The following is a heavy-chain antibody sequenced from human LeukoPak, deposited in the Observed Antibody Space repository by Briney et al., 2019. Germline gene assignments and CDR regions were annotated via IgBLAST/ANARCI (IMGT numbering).Heavy chain of an antibody. CDR3: AREEVGAT. J-gene: IGHJ4*02. V-gene: IGHV3-7*01. CDR2: IKQDGSEK. D-gene: IGHD1-26*01. CDR1: GFTFSSYW. Sequence: PGGSLRLSCAASGFTFSSYWVSWVRQAPGKGLEWVANIKQDGSEKYYVDSVKGRFTISRDNAKNSLYLQMNSLRAEDTAVYYCAREEVGATWGQGTLVTVSS.